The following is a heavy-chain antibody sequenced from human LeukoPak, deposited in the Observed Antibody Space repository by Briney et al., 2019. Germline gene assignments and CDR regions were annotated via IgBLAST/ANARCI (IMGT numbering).Heavy chain of an antibody. V-gene: IGHV4-61*02. CDR3: ARSEDIVEEVAAHEMIYTWFDP. CDR1: GGSISSGSYY. CDR2: FYTRGST. D-gene: IGHD2-15*01. Sequence: NPSETLSLTCTVSGGSISSGSYYWSWIRQPAGKGLEWIGRFYTRGSTNYNPSLKSRVTISVDTSKNQFSLKLSSVTAADTAVYYCARSEDIVEEVAAHEMIYTWFDPWGQGTLVTVSS. J-gene: IGHJ5*02.